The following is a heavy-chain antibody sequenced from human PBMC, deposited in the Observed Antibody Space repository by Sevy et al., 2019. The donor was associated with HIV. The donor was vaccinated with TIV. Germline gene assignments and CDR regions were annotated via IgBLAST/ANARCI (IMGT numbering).Heavy chain of an antibody. Sequence: GGSLRLSCAASGFTFSSYWLNWVRQAPGKGLEWVANIKQDGSERYYVHSVKGRFTISRDNAKNSLYLQMNSLRAEDTAVYYCARGSFCSSASCYSGGYHYWGQGTLVTVSS. CDR1: GFTFSSYW. V-gene: IGHV3-7*01. CDR3: ARGSFCSSASCYSGGYHY. D-gene: IGHD2-2*01. CDR2: IKQDGSER. J-gene: IGHJ4*02.